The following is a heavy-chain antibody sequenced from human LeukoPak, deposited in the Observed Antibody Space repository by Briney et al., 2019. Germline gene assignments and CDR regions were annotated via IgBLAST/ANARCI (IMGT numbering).Heavy chain of an antibody. CDR1: GFIFSHHG. Sequence: GGSLRLSCAASGFIFSHHGMNWVRQAPGKGLEWVSGIRTDGVTTYYADSVKGRFTISRDNSKNTLYLQMNSLRAEDTAVYYCAKEYGSGTGVSDPWGQGTLVTVSS. CDR2: IRTDGVTT. CDR3: AKEYGSGTGVSDP. D-gene: IGHD3-10*01. J-gene: IGHJ5*02. V-gene: IGHV3-23*01.